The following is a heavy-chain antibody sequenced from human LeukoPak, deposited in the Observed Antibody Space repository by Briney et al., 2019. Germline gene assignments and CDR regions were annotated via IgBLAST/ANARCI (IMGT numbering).Heavy chain of an antibody. V-gene: IGHV1-2*02. CDR2: INPNMGGT. J-gene: IGHJ6*02. D-gene: IGHD2-2*01. Sequence: ASVTVSSTASGYTFTGYYMQWVRQAPGQGLEWMGWINPNMGGTNYAQKCQGRVTMTRDTSISTAYMELSRLRSDDTAVYYCARVKCSSTSCYGPIYYYYGMDVWGQGTTVTVSS. CDR3: ARVKCSSTSCYGPIYYYYGMDV. CDR1: GYTFTGYY.